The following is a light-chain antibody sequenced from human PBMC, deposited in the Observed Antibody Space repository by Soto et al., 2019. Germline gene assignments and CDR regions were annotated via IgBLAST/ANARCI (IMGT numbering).Light chain of an antibody. CDR1: QSVSSY. CDR2: DAS. J-gene: IGKJ5*01. CDR3: QQRDKWPIT. Sequence: EILLTQSPATPSFSPGEKATLSCRASQSVSSYLAWYQQKPGQAPRLLIYDASNRATGIPARFSGSGSGTEFTLTISGLEPEDFSVYYCQQRDKWPITFGQGTRLEIK. V-gene: IGKV3-11*01.